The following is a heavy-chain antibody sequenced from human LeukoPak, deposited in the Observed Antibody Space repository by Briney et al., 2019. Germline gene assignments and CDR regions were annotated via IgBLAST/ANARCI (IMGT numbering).Heavy chain of an antibody. J-gene: IGHJ3*02. CDR2: IYYSGST. CDR3: ASQSESGAFDI. CDR1: GGSISSYY. Sequence: PSETLSLTCTVSGGSISSYYWSWIRQPPGKGLEWIGYIYYSGSTNYNPSLKRRVTISVDTSKNQFSLKLSSVTAADTAVYYCASQSESGAFDIWGQGTMVTVSS. D-gene: IGHD1-26*01. V-gene: IGHV4-59*01.